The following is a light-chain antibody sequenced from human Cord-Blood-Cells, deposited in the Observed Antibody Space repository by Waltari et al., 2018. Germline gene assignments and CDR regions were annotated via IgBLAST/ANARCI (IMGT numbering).Light chain of an antibody. Sequence: DIQMTPSPSTLSASVGASVTITCRASPSISSWLAWYQQKPGKDPKLLIYKASSLESGVATRFSGSGAGTEFSLTISSLQPDSFATYYCKQYNSYWTFGQGTKVEIK. V-gene: IGKV1-5*03. CDR1: PSISSW. CDR3: KQYNSYWT. J-gene: IGKJ1*01. CDR2: KAS.